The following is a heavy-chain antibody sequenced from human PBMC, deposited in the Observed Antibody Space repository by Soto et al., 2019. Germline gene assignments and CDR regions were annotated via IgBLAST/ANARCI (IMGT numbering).Heavy chain of an antibody. D-gene: IGHD5-18*01. V-gene: IGHV3-30*03. J-gene: IGHJ4*02. CDR3: ARGGYSYGPDFDY. CDR1: AFTFRSYG. Sequence: QVHLVESGGGVVQPGGSLRLSCAASAFTFRSYGMHWVRQAPGKGLEWVAFISYDGSNTYYGDSVRGRFTISRDNSKNTLYLQMNSLRTEDTTVNYCARGGYSYGPDFDYWGQGTLVTVSS. CDR2: ISYDGSNT.